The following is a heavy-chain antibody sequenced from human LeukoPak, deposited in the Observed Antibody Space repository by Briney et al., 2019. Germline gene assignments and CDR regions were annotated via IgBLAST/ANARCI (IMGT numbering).Heavy chain of an antibody. CDR2: ISSSGSII. Sequence: PGGSLRVSCAASGFTFSSYTMNWVRQAPGKGLEWVSYISSSGSIIYYADSVKGRFTISRDNAKNSLYLQMNSLRAEDTAIYYCAREDFSGTYYRAFDSWGQGTLVTVSS. V-gene: IGHV3-48*04. D-gene: IGHD3-10*01. CDR1: GFTFSSYT. CDR3: AREDFSGTYYRAFDS. J-gene: IGHJ4*02.